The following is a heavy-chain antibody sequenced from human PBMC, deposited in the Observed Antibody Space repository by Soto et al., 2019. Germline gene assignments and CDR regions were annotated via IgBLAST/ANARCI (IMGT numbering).Heavy chain of an antibody. CDR3: ARSPHIQLWSYPSDY. CDR2: IYFSGST. J-gene: IGHJ4*02. Sequence: PSETLSLTCTVSGGSISSGDYYWSWIRQHPGKGLEWIGYIYFSGSTYHNPSLKSRVTISVDTSKNQFSLKLSSVTAADTAVYYCARSPHIQLWSYPSDYWGQGTLVTVSS. D-gene: IGHD5-18*01. V-gene: IGHV4-31*03. CDR1: GGSISSGDYY.